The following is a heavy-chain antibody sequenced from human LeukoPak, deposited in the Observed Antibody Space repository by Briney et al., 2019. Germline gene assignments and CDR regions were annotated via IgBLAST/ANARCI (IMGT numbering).Heavy chain of an antibody. Sequence: ASVKVSCKASGYTFTSYDINRVRQATGQGLEWMGWMNPNSGNTGYAQKFQGRVTITRNTSISTAYMELSSLRSEDTAVYYCARTIVPAAIRAAVSKSYYYYMDVWGKGTTVTISS. V-gene: IGHV1-8*03. CDR2: MNPNSGNT. D-gene: IGHD2-2*02. J-gene: IGHJ6*03. CDR3: ARTIVPAAIRAAVSKSYYYYMDV. CDR1: GYTFTSYD.